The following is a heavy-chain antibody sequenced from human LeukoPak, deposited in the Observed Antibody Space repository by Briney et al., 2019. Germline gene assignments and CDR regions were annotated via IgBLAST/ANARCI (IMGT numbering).Heavy chain of an antibody. D-gene: IGHD3-3*01. CDR3: ARGPLVGFLDY. V-gene: IGHV4-61*02. J-gene: IGHJ4*02. CDR1: GGSISSGSYY. CDR2: IYTSGST. Sequence: PSQTLSLTCTVSGGSISSGSYYWSWIRQPAGKGLEWIGRIYTSGSTNYNPSLKSRVTISVDTSKNQFSLKLSSVTAADTAVYYCARGPLVGFLDYWGQGTLVTVSS.